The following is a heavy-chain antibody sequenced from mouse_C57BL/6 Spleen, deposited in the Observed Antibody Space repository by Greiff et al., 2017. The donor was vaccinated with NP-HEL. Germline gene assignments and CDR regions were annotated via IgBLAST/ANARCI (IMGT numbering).Heavy chain of an antibody. CDR2: LNPNYGTT. J-gene: IGHJ2*01. D-gene: IGHD3-2*02. CDR1: GYSFPDYT. V-gene: IGHV1-39*01. CDR3: AREGLRRDY. Sequence: FQLQQSVPELVTPGSSVTISCKASGYSFPDYTLHWVTPSNVQSLACIGVLNPNYGTTSYNQKFKGKATLTVDQSSSTAYMQLNSLTSEDSAVYYCAREGLRRDYWGQGTTLTVSS.